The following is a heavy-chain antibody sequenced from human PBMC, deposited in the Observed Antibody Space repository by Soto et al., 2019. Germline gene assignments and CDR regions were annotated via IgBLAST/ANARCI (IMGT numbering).Heavy chain of an antibody. CDR3: ARHWGETPPSYYGMDV. Sequence: PSETLSLTCTVSGDSVSNYYWSWIRQPPGKGLEWIGYIYNSGSTDYNPSLRSRVTISVDMSKNQFSLKLNSVTAADTAVYYCARHWGETPPSYYGMDVWGQGTTVTVSS. CDR1: GDSVSNYY. D-gene: IGHD3-10*01. CDR2: IYNSGST. V-gene: IGHV4-59*02. J-gene: IGHJ6*02.